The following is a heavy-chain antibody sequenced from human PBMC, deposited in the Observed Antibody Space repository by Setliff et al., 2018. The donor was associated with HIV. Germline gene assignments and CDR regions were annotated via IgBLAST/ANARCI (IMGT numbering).Heavy chain of an antibody. CDR3: ASASGNSSSWYTAWSYYYMDV. V-gene: IGHV4-39*01. Sequence: SETLSLTCIVSGVSTISSSSSYYWGWIRQPPGKGLEWIGYISHSGITYYNPSLKSRVTISVDTSKNQFSLKLSSVTAADTAVYYCASASGNSSSWYTAWSYYYMDVWGKGTTVTVSS. CDR1: GVSTISSSSSYY. CDR2: ISHSGIT. J-gene: IGHJ6*03. D-gene: IGHD6-13*01.